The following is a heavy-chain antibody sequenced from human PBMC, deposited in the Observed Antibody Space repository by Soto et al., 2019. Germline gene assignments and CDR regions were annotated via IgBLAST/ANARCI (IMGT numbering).Heavy chain of an antibody. D-gene: IGHD6-6*01. CDR2: ISGSGGST. V-gene: IGHV3-23*01. J-gene: IGHJ6*02. CDR3: AKSREQLVLHYYGMDV. CDR1: GFTCSSYA. Sequence: GGSLRLCCGASGFTCSSYAMSWVRQCAGEGLEWVSAISGSGGSTYYADSVKGRFTISRDNSKNTLYLQMNSLRAEDTAVYYCAKSREQLVLHYYGMDVWGQGTTVTVSS.